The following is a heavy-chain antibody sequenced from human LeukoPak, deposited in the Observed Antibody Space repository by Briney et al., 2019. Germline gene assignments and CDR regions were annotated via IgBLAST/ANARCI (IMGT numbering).Heavy chain of an antibody. V-gene: IGHV4-4*07. CDR3: TRVTYSSSSISLDAFDI. CDR1: GDSTRSYY. Sequence: NPSETLSLTCTVSGDSTRSYYWSWIRQPAGKGLEWIGRIYSSGSTNYNPSLKSRVTMSVDTSKNQFSLKLSSVTAADTAVYYCTRVTYSSSSISLDAFDIWGQGTMVTVSS. J-gene: IGHJ3*02. CDR2: IYSSGST. D-gene: IGHD6-6*01.